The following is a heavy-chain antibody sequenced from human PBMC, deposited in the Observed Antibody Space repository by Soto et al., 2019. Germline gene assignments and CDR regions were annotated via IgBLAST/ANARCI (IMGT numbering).Heavy chain of an antibody. CDR1: GFIFDDYT. D-gene: IGHD6-19*01. CDR3: ARELNIGVVGALGY. Sequence: EVQLVESGGIVVQPGGSLRLSCAASGFIFDDYTMHWVRQGPGKGLEWVALVKWAGSQTDYGDFVRGRFTIARDNSRNSLYLQMDNAGSEDTALYYCARELNIGVVGALGYWGRGTRVIVSS. J-gene: IGHJ4*02. V-gene: IGHV3-43*01. CDR2: VKWAGSQT.